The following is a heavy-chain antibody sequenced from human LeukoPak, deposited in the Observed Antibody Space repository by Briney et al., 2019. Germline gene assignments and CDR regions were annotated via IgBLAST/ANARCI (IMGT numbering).Heavy chain of an antibody. Sequence: PSETLSLTCTVSGYSISSGYYWGWIRQPPGKGLEWIGRIYHSGGTYYIPSLKSRVTISVDTSKNPFSLKLSSVTAADTAVYYCARDTGYYDYVWGSYRCGPFGAFDIWGQGTMVTVSS. CDR3: ARDTGYYDYVWGSYRCGPFGAFDI. J-gene: IGHJ3*02. D-gene: IGHD3-16*02. CDR2: IYHSGGT. V-gene: IGHV4-38-2*02. CDR1: GYSISSGYY.